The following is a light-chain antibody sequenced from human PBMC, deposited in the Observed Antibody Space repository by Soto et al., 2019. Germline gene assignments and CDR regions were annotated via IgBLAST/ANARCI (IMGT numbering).Light chain of an antibody. Sequence: DIVMTQSASAVSSSPGDRATLSCRASQSVSSSYLAWYQQTPGQAARLLIYGASTRATGIPARFSGSGSGTEFTLTLGRLEPEDCRVFLSIQLCTFGHGTKVDIK. CDR2: GAS. J-gene: IGKJ1*01. CDR3: IQLCT. V-gene: IGKV3-20*01. CDR1: QSVSSSY.